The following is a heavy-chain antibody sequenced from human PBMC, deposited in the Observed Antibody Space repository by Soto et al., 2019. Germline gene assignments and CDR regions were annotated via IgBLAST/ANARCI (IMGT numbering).Heavy chain of an antibody. J-gene: IGHJ4*02. CDR2: ISPAGNIG. Sequence: EVQLVESGGGLAQPGGSLRLSCVAYGLTFSSYSINWIRQAPGKGPEWVSWISPAGNIGDYTDSVKGRFTISRDNAENSLYLEMNSLRDEDTAVYYCVRDNLWAFDYWGQGTLVSVSS. D-gene: IGHD3-16*01. V-gene: IGHV3-48*02. CDR3: VRDNLWAFDY. CDR1: GLTFSSYS.